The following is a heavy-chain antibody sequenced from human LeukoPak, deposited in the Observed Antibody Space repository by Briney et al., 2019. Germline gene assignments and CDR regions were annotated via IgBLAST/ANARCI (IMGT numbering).Heavy chain of an antibody. CDR3: ARVGGYCTNGVCSRAFDI. V-gene: IGHV4-59*12. CDR2: IYCSGST. Sequence: PSETLSLTCTVSGGSISSYYWSWIRQPPGKGLEWIGYIYCSGSTNYNPSLKSRVTISVDRSKNQFSLKLSSVTAADTAVYYCARVGGYCTNGVCSRAFDIWGQGTMVTVSS. D-gene: IGHD2-8*01. CDR1: GGSISSYY. J-gene: IGHJ3*02.